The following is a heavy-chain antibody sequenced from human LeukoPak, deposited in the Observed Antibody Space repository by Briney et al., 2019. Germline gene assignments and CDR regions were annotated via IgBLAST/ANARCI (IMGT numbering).Heavy chain of an antibody. Sequence: SETLSLTCTVPGGSISSYYWSWIRQPPGKGLEWIGYIYYSGSTNYNPSLKSRVTISVDTSKNQFSLKLSSVTAADTAVYYCARPVLRGAFDIWGQGTMVTVSS. V-gene: IGHV4-59*12. D-gene: IGHD2-8*01. CDR3: ARPVLRGAFDI. J-gene: IGHJ3*02. CDR1: GGSISSYY. CDR2: IYYSGST.